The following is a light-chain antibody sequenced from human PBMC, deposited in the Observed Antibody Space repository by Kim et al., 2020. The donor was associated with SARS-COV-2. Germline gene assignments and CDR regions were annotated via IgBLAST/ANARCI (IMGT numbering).Light chain of an antibody. CDR3: QQYDTSVWT. CDR2: GAS. Sequence: SPGERATLSCRASQSITSRYLACYRQKPGQAPRLLIFGASNRATGIAERFSGSGSGTDFTLTISRLEPEDFAVYYCQQYDTSVWTFGQGTKVDIK. CDR1: QSITSRY. V-gene: IGKV3-20*01. J-gene: IGKJ1*01.